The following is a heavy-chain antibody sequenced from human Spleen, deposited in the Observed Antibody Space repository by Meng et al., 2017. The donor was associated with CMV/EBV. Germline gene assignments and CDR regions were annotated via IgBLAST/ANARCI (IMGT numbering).Heavy chain of an antibody. J-gene: IGHJ4*02. D-gene: IGHD7-27*01. CDR3: ARDLFSGETSIYYFDY. Sequence: GESLKISCAASGFTFSDFAMHWVRQAPGRGLEWVAAISYDGDNKDYADSVKGRFTISRDKSKQKLYLQMNSLRAEDTAAYYCARDLFSGETSIYYFDYWGQGTLVTVSS. V-gene: IGHV3-30-3*01. CDR2: ISYDGDNK. CDR1: GFTFSDFA.